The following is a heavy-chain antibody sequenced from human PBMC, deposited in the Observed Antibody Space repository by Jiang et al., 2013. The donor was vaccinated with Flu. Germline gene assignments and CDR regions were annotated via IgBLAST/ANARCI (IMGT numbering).Heavy chain of an antibody. Sequence: SGAEVKKPGASVKVSCKTSGYTFNTYGITWLRQAPGQGLEWMAWISAENGDTNYAQNLQGRVTVTTDTSTSTAYMELRSLRSGDTAVYYCARSHQYDSGSYFHYWGHGTLVTVSS. D-gene: IGHD3-10*01. V-gene: IGHV1-18*01. J-gene: IGHJ4*01. CDR2: ISAENGDT. CDR3: ARSHQYDSGSYFHY. CDR1: GYTFNTYG.